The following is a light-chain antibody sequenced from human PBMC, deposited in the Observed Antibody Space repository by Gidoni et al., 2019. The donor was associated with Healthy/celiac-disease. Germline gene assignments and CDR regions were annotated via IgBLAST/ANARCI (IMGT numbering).Light chain of an antibody. CDR2: GAS. Sequence: EIVLTQSPGTLSLSPGERATLSCRASQSVISSYLAWYQQKPGQAPRLLTYGASRRATGIPDRFSCSGSGTDFTLTIRRLGPEDFAVFYFQQYCSSPRTFGQGTNVEIK. CDR1: QSVISSY. J-gene: IGKJ1*01. V-gene: IGKV3-20*01. CDR3: QQYCSSPRT.